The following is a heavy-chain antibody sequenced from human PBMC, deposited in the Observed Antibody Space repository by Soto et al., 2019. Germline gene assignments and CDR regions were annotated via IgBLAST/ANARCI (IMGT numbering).Heavy chain of an antibody. CDR2: LYDVDGS. Sequence: GGSLRLSCAAFGLTVSGKKYVAWVRQAPGKGLEWVSALYDVDGSFYADSVKGRFTTSSDSSKTTVYLQLNGLRPDDTAVYYCASWHEREHAYDVWGQGTTVTVSS. V-gene: IGHV3-53*01. CDR3: ASWHEREHAYDV. CDR1: GLTVSGKKY. J-gene: IGHJ3*01. D-gene: IGHD1-1*01.